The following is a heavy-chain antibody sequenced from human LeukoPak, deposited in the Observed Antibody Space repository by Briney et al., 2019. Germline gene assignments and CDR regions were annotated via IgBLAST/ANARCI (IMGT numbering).Heavy chain of an antibody. J-gene: IGHJ3*02. CDR1: GGSISSYY. CDR2: IYTSGST. CDR3: ARDRVLRFLEWSDPNDAFDI. D-gene: IGHD3-3*01. Sequence: PSETLSLTCTVSGGSISSYYWSWIRQPAGKGLEWIGRIYTSGSTNYNPSLKSRVTMSVDTSKNQLSLKLSSVTAADTAVYYCARDRVLRFLEWSDPNDAFDIWGQGTMVTVSS. V-gene: IGHV4-4*07.